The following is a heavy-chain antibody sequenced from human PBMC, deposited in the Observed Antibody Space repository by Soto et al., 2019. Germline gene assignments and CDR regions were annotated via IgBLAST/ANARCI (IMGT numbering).Heavy chain of an antibody. Sequence: QVQLVESGGGVVQPGRSLRLSCAASGFTFSSYGMHWVRQAPGKGLEWVAVIWYDGSNKYYADSVKGRFTISRDNSKNTLYLQMNSLRAEDRAVYYCARGSYSGSYSYGGGGSLYYYYGMDVWGQGTTVTVSS. V-gene: IGHV3-33*01. CDR3: ARGSYSGSYSYGGGGSLYYYYGMDV. J-gene: IGHJ6*02. CDR1: GFTFSSYG. D-gene: IGHD1-26*01. CDR2: IWYDGSNK.